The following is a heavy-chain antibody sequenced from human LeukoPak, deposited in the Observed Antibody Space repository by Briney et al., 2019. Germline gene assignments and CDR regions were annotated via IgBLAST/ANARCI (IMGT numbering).Heavy chain of an antibody. CDR1: GFTFSSYA. V-gene: IGHV3-30-3*01. CDR3: ARGAMITFGGVIAYGMDV. J-gene: IGHJ6*02. Sequence: GGSLRLSCAASGFTFSSYAMHWVRQAPGKGLEWVAVISYDGSNKYYADSVKGRFTISRDNSKNTLYLQMNSLRAEDTAVYYCARGAMITFGGVIAYGMDVWGQGTTVTVSS. D-gene: IGHD3-16*02. CDR2: ISYDGSNK.